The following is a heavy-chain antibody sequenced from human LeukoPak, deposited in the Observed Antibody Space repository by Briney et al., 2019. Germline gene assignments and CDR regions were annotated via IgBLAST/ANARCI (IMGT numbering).Heavy chain of an antibody. CDR3: ARLLQRITIFGAVAASIPMDV. Sequence: PSETLSLTCTVSGGSISSSSSYWGWIRQPPGKGLEWLGSIYYSGSTYYNPSLKSRVTISVDTSKNQFSLKLSSVTAADTAVYYCARLLQRITIFGAVAASIPMDVWGKGTTVTVSS. V-gene: IGHV4-39*07. CDR2: IYYSGST. CDR1: GGSISSSSSY. D-gene: IGHD3-3*01. J-gene: IGHJ6*04.